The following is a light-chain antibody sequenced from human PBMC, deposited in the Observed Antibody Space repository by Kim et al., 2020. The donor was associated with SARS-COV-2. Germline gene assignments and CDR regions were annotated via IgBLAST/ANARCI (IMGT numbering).Light chain of an antibody. CDR1: SSNIGAGDD. V-gene: IGLV1-40*01. Sequence: TGTVTCIGSSSNIGAGDDVHWYQQLPTTAPKLLIYSNGNRPSGVPDRFSGSKSGTSASLAITGLQVEDEADYYCQSYDSSLSGYVFGSGTKVTVL. J-gene: IGLJ1*01. CDR2: SNG. CDR3: QSYDSSLSGYV.